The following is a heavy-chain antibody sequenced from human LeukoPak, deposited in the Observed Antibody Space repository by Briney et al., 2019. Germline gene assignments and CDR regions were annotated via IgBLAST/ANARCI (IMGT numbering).Heavy chain of an antibody. CDR2: IYYSGST. CDR1: GGSISSYY. CDR3: ARTTEGGYTYDYFYYYYMDV. Sequence: RSETLSLTCTVSGGSISSYYWSWIRQPPGKGLERIGYIYYSGSTNYNRSLKSRVTISVDTSKNQFSLKLSSVTAADTAVYYCARTTEGGYTYDYFYYYYMDVWGKGTTVTISS. D-gene: IGHD5-18*01. V-gene: IGHV4-59*01. J-gene: IGHJ6*03.